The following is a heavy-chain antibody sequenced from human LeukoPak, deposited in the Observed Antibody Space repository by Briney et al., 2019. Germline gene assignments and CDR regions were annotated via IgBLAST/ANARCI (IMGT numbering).Heavy chain of an antibody. CDR2: ISRSSSTI. Sequence: LSLTCTVSGGSISSGGYYWSWIRQAPGKGLEWVSYISRSSSTIYYADSVKGRFSISRDNAKNSLYLQMNSLRDEDTAVYYCARDSSMIHWGQGTLVTVSS. D-gene: IGHD3-22*01. CDR1: GGSISSGGYY. CDR3: ARDSSMIH. V-gene: IGHV3-11*04. J-gene: IGHJ4*02.